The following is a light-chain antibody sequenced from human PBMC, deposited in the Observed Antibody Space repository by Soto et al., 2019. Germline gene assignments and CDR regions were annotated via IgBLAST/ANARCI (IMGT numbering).Light chain of an antibody. Sequence: EVVMTQSPATLSVSPGERATLSCRASQSVSSSYLAWYQQKPGQAPRLLIYGASSRATGIPARFSGSGSGTEFTLTISSLQSEDFAVYYCQQYNNWPLTFGGGTKVDIK. CDR1: QSVSSSY. V-gene: IGKV3-15*01. CDR2: GAS. J-gene: IGKJ4*01. CDR3: QQYNNWPLT.